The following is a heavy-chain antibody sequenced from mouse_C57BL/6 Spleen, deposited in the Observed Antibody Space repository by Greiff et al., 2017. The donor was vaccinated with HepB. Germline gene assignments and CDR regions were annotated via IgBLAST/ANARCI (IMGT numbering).Heavy chain of an antibody. CDR2: IYPGNSDT. Sequence: VQLQQSGTVLARPGASVKMSCKTSGYTFTSYWMHWVKQRPGQGLEWIGAIYPGNSDTSYNQKFKGKAKLTAVTSASTAYMELSSLTNEDSAVYYCTREITTVVAHYYAMDYWGQVTSVTVSS. CDR3: TREITTVVAHYYAMDY. D-gene: IGHD1-1*01. V-gene: IGHV1-5*01. J-gene: IGHJ4*01. CDR1: GYTFTSYW.